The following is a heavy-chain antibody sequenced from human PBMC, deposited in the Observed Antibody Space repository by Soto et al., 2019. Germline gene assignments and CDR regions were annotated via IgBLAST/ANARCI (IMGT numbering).Heavy chain of an antibody. CDR3: ARQDSVVVPAAMLV. Sequence: SETLSLTCTVSGGSISGSSYYWGWIRQPPGKGLEWIGSIYYSGSTYYNPSLKSRVTISVDTSKNQFSLKLSSVTAADTAVYYCARQDSVVVPAAMLVWGQGTLVTVSS. D-gene: IGHD2-2*01. CDR1: GGSISGSSYY. V-gene: IGHV4-39*01. J-gene: IGHJ4*02. CDR2: IYYSGST.